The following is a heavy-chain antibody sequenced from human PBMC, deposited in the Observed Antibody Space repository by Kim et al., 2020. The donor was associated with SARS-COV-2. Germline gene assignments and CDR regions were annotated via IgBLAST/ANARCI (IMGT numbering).Heavy chain of an antibody. J-gene: IGHJ6*02. V-gene: IGHV1-69*13. CDR3: ARHRGSGYYYYYGMDV. D-gene: IGHD1-26*01. CDR1: GGTFSSYA. Sequence: SVKVSCKASGGTFSSYAISWVRQAPGQGLEWMGGIIPIFGTANYAQKFQGRVTITADESTSTAYMELSSLRSEDTAVYYCARHRGSGYYYYYGMDVWGQGTTVTVSS. CDR2: IIPIFGTA.